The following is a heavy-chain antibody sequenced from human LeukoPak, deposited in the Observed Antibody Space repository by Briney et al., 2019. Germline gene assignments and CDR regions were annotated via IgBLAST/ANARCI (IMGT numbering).Heavy chain of an antibody. V-gene: IGHV3-48*03. CDR2: ISSSGSTI. Sequence: PGGSLRLSCAASGFTFSSYEMNWVRQAPGKGLEWVSYISSSGSTIYYADSAKGRFTISRDNAKNSLYLQMNSLRAEDTAVYYCARDNSPWLFCMDVWGKGTTVTISS. CDR3: ARDNSPWLFCMDV. CDR1: GFTFSSYE. J-gene: IGHJ6*03. D-gene: IGHD3-22*01.